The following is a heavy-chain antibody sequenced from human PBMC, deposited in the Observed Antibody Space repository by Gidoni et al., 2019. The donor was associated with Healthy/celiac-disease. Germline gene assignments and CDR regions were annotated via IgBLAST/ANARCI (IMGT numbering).Heavy chain of an antibody. Sequence: EVQLVESGGALVKPGGSLRLSCAASGFTFSSDSMNWFRQAPGKGLEWVPSISSSSSYIYYADSVKGRFTISRDNAKNSLYLQMNSLRAEDTAVYYCAREEVFGPKSYSGYDANYYYGMDVWGQGTTVTVSS. CDR1: GFTFSSDS. J-gene: IGHJ6*02. CDR2: ISSSSSYI. V-gene: IGHV3-21*01. CDR3: AREEVFGPKSYSGYDANYYYGMDV. D-gene: IGHD5-12*01.